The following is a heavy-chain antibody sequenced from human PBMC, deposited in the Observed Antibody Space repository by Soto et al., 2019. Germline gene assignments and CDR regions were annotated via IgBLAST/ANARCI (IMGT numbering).Heavy chain of an antibody. CDR1: GYTFSSYD. D-gene: IGHD3-16*01. J-gene: IGHJ6*02. V-gene: IGHV1-8*01. CDR3: ARQLRRDFASRIYYYYGMDV. CDR2: MNPNSGNT. Sequence: GASVKVSCKASGYTFSSYDISWVRQATGQGLEWMGWMNPNSGNTGYAQKFQGRVTMTRNTSISTAYMELSSLRSEDTAVYYCARQLRRDFASRIYYYYGMDVWGQGTTVTVSS.